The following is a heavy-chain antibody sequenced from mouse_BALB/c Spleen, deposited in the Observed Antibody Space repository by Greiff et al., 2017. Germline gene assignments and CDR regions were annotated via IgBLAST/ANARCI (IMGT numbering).Heavy chain of an antibody. V-gene: IGHV7-3*02. CDR2: IRNKANGYTT. D-gene: IGHD2-3*01. J-gene: IGHJ4*01. CDR3: ARDGYSHYYAMDY. Sequence: EVQVVESGGGLVQPGGSLRLSCATSGFTFTDYYMSWVRQPPGKALEWLGFIRNKANGYTTEYSASVKGRFTISRDNSQSILYLQMNTLRAEDSATYYCARDGYSHYYAMDYWGQGTSVTVSS. CDR1: GFTFTDYY.